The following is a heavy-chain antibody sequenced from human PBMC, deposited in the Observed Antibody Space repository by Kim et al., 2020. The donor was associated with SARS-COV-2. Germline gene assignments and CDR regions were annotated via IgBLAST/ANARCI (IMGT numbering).Heavy chain of an antibody. CDR1: GFTFSSYA. J-gene: IGHJ4*02. Sequence: GGSLRLSCSASGFTFSSYAMHWVRQAPGKGLEYVSAISSNGGSTYYADSVKGRFTISRDNSKNTLYLQMSSLRAEDTAVYYCAKTPGYSSSWYLYYFDYWGQGTLVTVSS. CDR3: AKTPGYSSSWYLYYFDY. V-gene: IGHV3-64D*09. CDR2: ISSNGGST. D-gene: IGHD6-13*01.